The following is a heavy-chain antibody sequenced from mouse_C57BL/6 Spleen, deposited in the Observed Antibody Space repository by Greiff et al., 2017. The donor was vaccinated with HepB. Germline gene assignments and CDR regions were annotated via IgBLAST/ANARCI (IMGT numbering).Heavy chain of an antibody. CDR2: IDPETGGT. CDR1: GYTFTDYE. D-gene: IGHD2-3*01. V-gene: IGHV1-15*01. CDR3: TRSIYDGYYGYFDV. J-gene: IGHJ1*03. Sequence: VQLQQSGAELVRPGASVTLSCKASGYTFTDYEMHWVKQTPVHGLEWIGAIDPETGGTAYNQKFKGKAILTADKSSSTAYMELRSLTSEDSAVYYCTRSIYDGYYGYFDVWGTGTTVTVSS.